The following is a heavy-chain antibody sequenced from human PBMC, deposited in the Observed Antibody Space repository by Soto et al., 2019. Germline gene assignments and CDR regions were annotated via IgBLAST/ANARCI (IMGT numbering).Heavy chain of an antibody. J-gene: IGHJ4*02. V-gene: IGHV3-74*01. CDR2: INSDGSST. Sequence: GGSLRLSCAASGFTFSSYWMHWVRQAPGKGLVWVSRINSDGSSTSYADSVKGRFTISRDNAKNTLYLQMNSLRAEDTAVYYCARDPSFTVTRPYFDYWGQGTLVTVSS. D-gene: IGHD4-17*01. CDR1: GFTFSSYW. CDR3: ARDPSFTVTRPYFDY.